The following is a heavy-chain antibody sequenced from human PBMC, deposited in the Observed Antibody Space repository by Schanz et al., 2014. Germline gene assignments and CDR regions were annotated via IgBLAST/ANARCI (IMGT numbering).Heavy chain of an antibody. CDR2: ISLDGSNQ. D-gene: IGHD6-6*01. J-gene: IGHJ4*02. CDR1: GFTFSSYG. CDR3: ARVGRDYISSSVLDSLHY. Sequence: VQLVESGGGVVQPGRSLRLSCAASGFTFSSYGMHWVRQAPGKGLEWVAIISLDGSNQYYADSVKGRFTISRDNTKTTLFLQMNNLRPEDTAMYFCARVGRDYISSSVLDSLHYWGQGSLVTVS. V-gene: IGHV3-30*03.